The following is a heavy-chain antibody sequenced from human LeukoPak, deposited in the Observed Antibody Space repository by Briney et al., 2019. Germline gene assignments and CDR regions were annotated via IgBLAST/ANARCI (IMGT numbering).Heavy chain of an antibody. D-gene: IGHD5-18*01. CDR2: ISGSGGSI. Sequence: GGSLRLSCAASGFTFSNYVMSWVRQAPGKGLEWVSGISGSGGSIYYADSVKGRFTISRDTSKNTLNLQMNSLRAEDTAVYYCAKHGDTAMWLDYWGQGSLVSVYS. V-gene: IGHV3-23*01. J-gene: IGHJ4*02. CDR3: AKHGDTAMWLDY. CDR1: GFTFSNYV.